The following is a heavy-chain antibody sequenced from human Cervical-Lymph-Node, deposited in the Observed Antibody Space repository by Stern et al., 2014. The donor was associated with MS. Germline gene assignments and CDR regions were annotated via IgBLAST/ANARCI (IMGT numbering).Heavy chain of an antibody. CDR3: ARISLGSGIDY. CDR1: ENTFTGYY. CDR2: INPNSGAT. D-gene: IGHD1-26*01. V-gene: IGHV1-2*02. Sequence: QVQLVQSGAEVKKPGASVKVTCKASENTFTGYYIHWVRQAPGQGLEWMGWINPNSGATNYAQRFQDRVSLTSDTSNTLAYMELNRVTPDDTAVYYCARISLGSGIDYWGQGSLVTVSS. J-gene: IGHJ4*02.